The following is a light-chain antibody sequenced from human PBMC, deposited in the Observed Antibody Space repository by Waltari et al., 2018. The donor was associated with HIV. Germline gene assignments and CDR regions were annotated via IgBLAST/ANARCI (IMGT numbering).Light chain of an antibody. Sequence: EVVMTQSPVTLSVSPGERATLSCRARQSVGSNLAWYQQKPGQSPRLLIYGASTRATDIPARFSGSGSGTEFTLTISSLQSEDFAVYYCQQYTNWPWTFGQGTKVEIK. V-gene: IGKV3-15*01. CDR2: GAS. CDR1: QSVGSN. J-gene: IGKJ1*01. CDR3: QQYTNWPWT.